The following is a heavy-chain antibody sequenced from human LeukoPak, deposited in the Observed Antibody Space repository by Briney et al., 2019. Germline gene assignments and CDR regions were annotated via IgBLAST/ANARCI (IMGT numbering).Heavy chain of an antibody. CDR1: GFIFSTYS. V-gene: IGHV3-21*01. D-gene: IGHD1-26*01. Sequence: PGGPLRLSCAASGFIFSTYSMNWLRQAPGKGVEGVSSISSSTSYIYYADSVKGRFTISRDNAKNSLYLQMNSLRPEDTAVYYCARENSGSYYQFDCWGQGTLVTVSS. J-gene: IGHJ4*02. CDR2: ISSSTSYI. CDR3: ARENSGSYYQFDC.